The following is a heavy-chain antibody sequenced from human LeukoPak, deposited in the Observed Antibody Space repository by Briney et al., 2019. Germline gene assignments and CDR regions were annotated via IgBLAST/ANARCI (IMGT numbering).Heavy chain of an antibody. CDR3: ARDGRFGLPHDY. CDR1: GFTFSNYN. J-gene: IGHJ4*02. Sequence: GGSLRLSCAASGFTFSNYNMNWVRQAPGKGLEWISYISSISNTIYYADSVKGRFTISTDSAKNSLYLQMNSLRAEDTAVYYCARDGRFGLPHDYWGQGTLVTVSS. V-gene: IGHV3-48*01. D-gene: IGHD3-10*01. CDR2: ISSISNTI.